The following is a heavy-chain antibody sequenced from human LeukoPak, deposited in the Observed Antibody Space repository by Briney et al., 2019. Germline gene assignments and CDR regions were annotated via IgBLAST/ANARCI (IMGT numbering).Heavy chain of an antibody. J-gene: IGHJ4*02. CDR1: GGSISSSSYY. Sequence: SETLSLTCTASGGSISSSSYYWGWIRQPPGKGLEWIGEINHSGSTNYSPSLKSRVTISVDTSKNQFSLKLSSVTAADTAVYYCARGAIRWGVLRYFDWLSFRQNESSCYFDYWGQGTLVTVSS. D-gene: IGHD3-9*01. CDR2: INHSGST. CDR3: ARGAIRWGVLRYFDWLSFRQNESSCYFDY. V-gene: IGHV4-39*07.